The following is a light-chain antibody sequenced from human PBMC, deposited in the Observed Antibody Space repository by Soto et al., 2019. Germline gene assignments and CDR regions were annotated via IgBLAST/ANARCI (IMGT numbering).Light chain of an antibody. CDR1: QSVSSSY. Sequence: EIALTQSPGTLSLSPGERATLSCRASQSVSSSYLAWYQQKPGQAPRLLIYGASSRATGIPARFSGSGSGTDFTLTISRLEPEDFAVYYCQQYGSSRTFGQGTKVEIK. CDR2: GAS. CDR3: QQYGSSRT. J-gene: IGKJ1*01. V-gene: IGKV3-20*01.